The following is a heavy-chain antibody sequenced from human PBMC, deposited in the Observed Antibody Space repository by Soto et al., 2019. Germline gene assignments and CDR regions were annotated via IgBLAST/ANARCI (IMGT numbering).Heavy chain of an antibody. Sequence: QVQLVESGGGVVQPGKSLRLSCAASGLTLITYGRHWVRQAPGKGLEWVAVISNDGSKKHYADSVKGRFTISRDDSENTLYLQMIILRPDDTAVYYCAKSSRSCYYYYGMDVWGQGTTVTVSS. V-gene: IGHV3-30*18. CDR3: AKSSRSCYYYYGMDV. CDR2: ISNDGSKK. CDR1: GLTLITYG. D-gene: IGHD6-6*01. J-gene: IGHJ6*02.